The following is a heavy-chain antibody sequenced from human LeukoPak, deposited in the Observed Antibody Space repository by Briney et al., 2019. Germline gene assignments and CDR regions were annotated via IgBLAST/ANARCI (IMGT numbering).Heavy chain of an antibody. CDR3: ARVPGTVYYDYMDV. Sequence: GGSLRLSCAASGFTFSDYYMSWIRQAPGKGLEWVSYISSSGSTIYYADSVKGRFTISRDNAKNSLYLQMNSLRAEDTAVYYCARVPGTVYYDYMDVWGIGATVTVAS. CDR1: GFTFSDYY. J-gene: IGHJ6*03. D-gene: IGHD4-11*01. V-gene: IGHV3-11*04. CDR2: ISSSGSTI.